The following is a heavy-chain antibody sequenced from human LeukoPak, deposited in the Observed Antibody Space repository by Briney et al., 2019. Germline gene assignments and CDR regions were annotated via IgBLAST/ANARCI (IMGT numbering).Heavy chain of an antibody. Sequence: ASVKISCKASGYTFTSNYMHWVRQAPGQGLEWMGVIHPSGTSANYAQKFQGRVTMTKDTSASTAYIELSSLRSEDTAVYYCARMDMDPAMVTNYLDHWGQGTLVTVSS. V-gene: IGHV1-46*01. CDR3: ARMDMDPAMVTNYLDH. CDR2: IHPSGTSA. D-gene: IGHD5-18*01. CDR1: GYTFTSNY. J-gene: IGHJ4*02.